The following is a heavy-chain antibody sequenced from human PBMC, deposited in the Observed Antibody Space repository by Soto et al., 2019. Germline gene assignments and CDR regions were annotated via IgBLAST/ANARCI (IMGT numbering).Heavy chain of an antibody. J-gene: IGHJ4*02. CDR2: IYWNDDK. V-gene: IGHV2-5*01. Sequence: QITLKESGPTLVKPTQTLTLTCTFSGFSLSTSGVGVGWIRQPPGKALEWLALIYWNDDKRYSPSLKSRVTITKDTSKNHVVLTMTNMDPVDTATYYCAHSFRPRRVFDYWGQGTLVTVSS. D-gene: IGHD3-10*01. CDR1: GFSLSTSGVG. CDR3: AHSFRPRRVFDY.